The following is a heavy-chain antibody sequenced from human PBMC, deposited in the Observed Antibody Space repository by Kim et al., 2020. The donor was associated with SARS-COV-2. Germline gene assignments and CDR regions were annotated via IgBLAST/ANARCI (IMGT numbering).Heavy chain of an antibody. D-gene: IGHD6-13*01. CDR1: GGSISSSSYY. Sequence: SETLSLTCTVSGGSISSSSYYWGWIRQPPGKGLEWIGSIYYSGSTYYNPSLKSRVTISVDTSKNQFSLKLSSVTAADTAVYYCARTGEVYSSSWYSPYYYYGMDVWGQGTTVTVSS. CDR2: IYYSGST. J-gene: IGHJ6*02. V-gene: IGHV4-39*01. CDR3: ARTGEVYSSSWYSPYYYYGMDV.